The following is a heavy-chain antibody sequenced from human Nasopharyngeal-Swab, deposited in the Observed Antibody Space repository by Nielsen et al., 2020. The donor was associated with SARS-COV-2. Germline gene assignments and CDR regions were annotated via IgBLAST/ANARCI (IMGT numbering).Heavy chain of an antibody. Sequence: GESLKISCTPSGFTFSDYAMNWVRLAPGKGLEWVASITSRGDRTYYGDSVKGRFTIFRENYKNTLYLQLNSLRAEDTARYYCARFSCCDDDCPSDYWGQGTLVTVSS. V-gene: IGHV3-23*01. D-gene: IGHD2-21*02. CDR2: ITSRGDRT. J-gene: IGHJ4*02. CDR1: GFTFSDYA. CDR3: ARFSCCDDDCPSDY.